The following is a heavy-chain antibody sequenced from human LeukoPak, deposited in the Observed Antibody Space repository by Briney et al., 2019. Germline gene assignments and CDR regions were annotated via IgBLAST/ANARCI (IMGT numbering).Heavy chain of an antibody. Sequence: GGSLRLSCAVSGFTFNLYSMNWVRQAPGKGLEWVSYISSNSTTIYYADSVKGRFTISRDNAKSSLYLQMNSLRAEDTAVYYCARAIGQWGQGTLVTVSS. CDR1: GFTFNLYS. CDR3: ARAIGQ. V-gene: IGHV3-48*01. J-gene: IGHJ4*02. CDR2: ISSNSTTI.